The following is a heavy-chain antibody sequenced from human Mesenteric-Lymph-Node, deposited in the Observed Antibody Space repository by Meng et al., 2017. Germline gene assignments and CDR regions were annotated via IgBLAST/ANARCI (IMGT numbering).Heavy chain of an antibody. Sequence: GGSLRLSCAASGFSFSDAYMTWVRQAPGKGLEWVGRIKSKTDGGTTDYAAPVKGRFTISRDDSKNTLYLQMNSLKTEDTAVYYCTTGSSGWPDIDYWGQGTLVTVSS. CDR1: GFSFSDAY. D-gene: IGHD6-19*01. CDR3: TTGSSGWPDIDY. CDR2: IKSKTDGGTT. J-gene: IGHJ4*02. V-gene: IGHV3-15*01.